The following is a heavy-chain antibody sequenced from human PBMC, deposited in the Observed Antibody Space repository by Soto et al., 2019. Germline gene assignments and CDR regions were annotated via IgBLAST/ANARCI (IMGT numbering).Heavy chain of an antibody. J-gene: IGHJ6*02. Sequence: PSETRSLTCTVSGGSISSSSYYWGWIRQPPGKGLEWIGSIYYSGSTYYNPSLKSRVTISVDTSKNQFSLKLSSVTAADTAVYYCARVLGYYGSGSYYNKEYRVYYYYGMDVWGQGTTVTVSS. CDR3: ARVLGYYGSGSYYNKEYRVYYYYGMDV. CDR2: IYYSGST. D-gene: IGHD3-10*01. V-gene: IGHV4-39*01. CDR1: GGSISSSSYY.